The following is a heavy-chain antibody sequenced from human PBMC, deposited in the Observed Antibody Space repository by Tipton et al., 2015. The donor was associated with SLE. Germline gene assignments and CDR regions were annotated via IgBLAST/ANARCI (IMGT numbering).Heavy chain of an antibody. Sequence: SLRLSCAASGFTFSSYWRHWVRQAPGKGLVWVAVISYDGSNKYYADSVKGRFTISRDNSKNKLYLQMNSLRAEDTAVYYCARHLPHGVATHYAFDSWGQGTLVTFSS. V-gene: IGHV3-30*03. CDR3: ARHLPHGVATHYAFDS. CDR1: GFTFSSYW. D-gene: IGHD3-3*01. J-gene: IGHJ4*02. CDR2: ISYDGSNK.